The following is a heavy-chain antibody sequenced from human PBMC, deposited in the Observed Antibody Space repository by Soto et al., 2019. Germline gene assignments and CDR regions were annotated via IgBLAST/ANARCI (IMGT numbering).Heavy chain of an antibody. D-gene: IGHD2-15*01. Sequence: SETLSLTCTFSGGSISSSSYYWGWIRQPPGKGLEWIGSIYYSGSTYYNPSLKSRVTISVDTSKNQFSLKLSSVTAADTAVYYCARSSVVVVAAIDYWGQGTLVTVSS. V-gene: IGHV4-39*01. CDR3: ARSSVVVVAAIDY. CDR2: IYYSGST. J-gene: IGHJ4*02. CDR1: GGSISSSSYY.